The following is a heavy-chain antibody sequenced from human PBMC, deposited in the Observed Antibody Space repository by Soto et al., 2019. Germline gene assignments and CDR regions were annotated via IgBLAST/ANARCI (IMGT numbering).Heavy chain of an antibody. CDR3: ARDSFYDSSGYAY. V-gene: IGHV3-23*01. CDR2: ISGSGGST. D-gene: IGHD3-22*01. J-gene: IGHJ4*02. Sequence: GGSLRLSCAASGFTFNNYAMSWVRQAPGKGLEWVSAISGSGGSTYYADSVKGRFTISRDNSKNTLYLQMNSLRTEDTAVYYCARDSFYDSSGYAYWGQGTLVTVSS. CDR1: GFTFNNYA.